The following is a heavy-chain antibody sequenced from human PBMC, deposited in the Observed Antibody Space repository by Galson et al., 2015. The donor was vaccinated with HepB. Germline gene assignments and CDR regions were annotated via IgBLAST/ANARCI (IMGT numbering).Heavy chain of an antibody. CDR2: IDPTESDT. Sequence: QSGAEVKKPGESLRISCKASGYSFTSYWISWVRQMPGKGLEWMGRIDPTESDTDYSPSFQGHVTIPADKSISTAYLQWSSVKASDTAMYYCARHWGYRGYETFDYWGQGTLLTASS. CDR1: GYSFTSYW. V-gene: IGHV5-10-1*01. J-gene: IGHJ4*02. D-gene: IGHD5-12*01. CDR3: ARHWGYRGYETFDY.